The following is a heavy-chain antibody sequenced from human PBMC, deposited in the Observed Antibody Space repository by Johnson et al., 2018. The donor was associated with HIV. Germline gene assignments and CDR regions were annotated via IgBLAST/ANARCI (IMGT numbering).Heavy chain of an antibody. Sequence: VQLVESGGGLVKPGGSLRLSCAASGFTFSNAWMSWVRKAPGKGLEWVGRIKSKTDGGTTDYAAPVKGRFTISRDDSKNTLYLQMNSLRAEDTAVYYCGGSYYYDSSGYYARNAFDIWGQGTM. D-gene: IGHD3-22*01. CDR1: GFTFSNAW. V-gene: IGHV3-15*01. CDR2: IKSKTDGGTT. CDR3: GGSYYYDSSGYYARNAFDI. J-gene: IGHJ3*02.